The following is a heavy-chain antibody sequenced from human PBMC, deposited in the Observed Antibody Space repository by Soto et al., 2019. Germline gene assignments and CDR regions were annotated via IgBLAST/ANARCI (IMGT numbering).Heavy chain of an antibody. CDR1: GFTFSSYA. CDR3: AKVITMVRGGGGMDV. D-gene: IGHD3-10*01. CDR2: ISGSGGST. Sequence: GGSLRLSCAASGFTFSSYAMSWVRQAPGKGLEWVSAISGSGGSTYYADSVKGRFTISRDNSKNTLYLQMNSLRAEDTAVYYCAKVITMVRGGGGMDVWGQGTTVTVSS. V-gene: IGHV3-23*01. J-gene: IGHJ6*02.